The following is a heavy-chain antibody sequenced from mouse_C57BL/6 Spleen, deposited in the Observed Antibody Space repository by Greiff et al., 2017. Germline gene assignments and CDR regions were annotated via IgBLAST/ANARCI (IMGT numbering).Heavy chain of an antibody. CDR3: ARGDDYDPWFAY. D-gene: IGHD2-4*01. CDR2: ISYSGST. Sequence: EVQLQQSGPGMVKPSQSLSLTCTVTGYSITSGYDWHWIRHFPGNKLEWMGYISYSGSTNYNPSLKSRISITHDTSKNHFFLKLNSVTTEDTATYYCARGDDYDPWFAYWGQGTLVTVSA. CDR1: GYSITSGYD. J-gene: IGHJ3*01. V-gene: IGHV3-1*01.